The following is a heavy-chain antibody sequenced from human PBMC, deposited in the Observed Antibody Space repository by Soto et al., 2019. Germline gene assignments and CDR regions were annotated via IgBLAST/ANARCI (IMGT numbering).Heavy chain of an antibody. CDR2: IYYSGST. Sequence: ASETLSLTCTVSGGSISSYYWSWIRQPPGKGLEWIGYIYYSGSTNYNPSLKSRVTISVDTSKNQFSLKLSSVTAADTAVYYCAREQLDYYDSSGYYYFDYWGQGTLVTVSS. D-gene: IGHD3-22*01. J-gene: IGHJ4*02. CDR1: GGSISSYY. CDR3: AREQLDYYDSSGYYYFDY. V-gene: IGHV4-59*01.